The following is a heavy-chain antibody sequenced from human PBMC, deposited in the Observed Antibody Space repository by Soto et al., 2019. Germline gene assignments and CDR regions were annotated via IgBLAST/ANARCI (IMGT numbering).Heavy chain of an antibody. CDR1: GYTFTSYD. J-gene: IGHJ6*03. D-gene: IGHD2-2*01. CDR3: ASVLTGYCSSTSCYVQGYYYYYYLDV. CDR2: MNPNSGNT. V-gene: IGHV1-8*01. Sequence: ASVKVSCKASGYTFTSYDINWVQQATGQGLEWMGWMNPNSGNTGYAQKFQGRVTMTRNTSISTAYMELSSLRSEDTAVYYCASVLTGYCSSTSCYVQGYYYYYYLDVWGKGTTVTVSS.